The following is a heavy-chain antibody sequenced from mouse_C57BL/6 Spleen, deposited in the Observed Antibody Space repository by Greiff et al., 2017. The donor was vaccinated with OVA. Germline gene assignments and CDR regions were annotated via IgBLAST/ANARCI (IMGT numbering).Heavy chain of an antibody. CDR3: ARDTGGYFDV. CDR2: INPNNGGT. Sequence: EVQRVESGPELVKPGASVKMSCKASGYTFTDYNMHWVKQSHGKSLEWIGYINPNNGGTSYNQKFKGKATLTVNKSSSTAYMELRSLTSEDSAVYYCARDTGGYFDVWGTGTTVTVSS. D-gene: IGHD4-1*01. V-gene: IGHV1-22*01. CDR1: GYTFTDYN. J-gene: IGHJ1*03.